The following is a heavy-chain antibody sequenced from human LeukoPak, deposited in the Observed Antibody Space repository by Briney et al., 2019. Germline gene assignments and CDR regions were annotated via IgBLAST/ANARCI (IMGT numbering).Heavy chain of an antibody. J-gene: IGHJ3*02. CDR1: GFIFSSYS. D-gene: IGHD3-22*01. V-gene: IGHV3-48*01. Sequence: PGGSLRLSCAASGFIFSSYSMNWVRQAPGKGLEWISYISSSSSTIYYADSVKGRFTISRDNAKNSLYLQMNSLRAEDTAMYYCARDHHRRLYDSQARDTFDIWGQGTMVTVSS. CDR3: ARDHHRRLYDSQARDTFDI. CDR2: ISSSSSTI.